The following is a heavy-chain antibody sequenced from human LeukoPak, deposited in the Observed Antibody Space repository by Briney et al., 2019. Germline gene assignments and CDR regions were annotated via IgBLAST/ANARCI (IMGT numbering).Heavy chain of an antibody. CDR2: ISSDGSST. D-gene: IGHD6-13*01. CDR3: ARDRSISAAGDTY. CDR1: GFTFSSYW. J-gene: IGHJ4*02. Sequence: PGGSLRLSCAASGFTFSSYWMHWVRQAPGKGLVWVSRISSDGSSTRYADSVKGRFTISRDNAKNTLSLQMNSLRAEDTAVYYCARDRSISAAGDTYWGQGTLVTVSS. V-gene: IGHV3-74*01.